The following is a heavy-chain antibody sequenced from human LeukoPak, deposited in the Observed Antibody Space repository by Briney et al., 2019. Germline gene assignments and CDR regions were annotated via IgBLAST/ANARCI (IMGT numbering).Heavy chain of an antibody. CDR2: ISYDGSNK. D-gene: IGHD3-16*02. J-gene: IGHJ5*02. CDR1: GFTFSSYA. V-gene: IGHV3-30-3*01. Sequence: GGSLRLSCAASGFTFSSYAMHWVRQAPGKGLEWVAVISYDGSNKHYADSVKGRFTISRDNSKNTLYLQMNSLRAEDTAVYYCATLVIPEFDPWGQGTLVTVSS. CDR3: ATLVIPEFDP.